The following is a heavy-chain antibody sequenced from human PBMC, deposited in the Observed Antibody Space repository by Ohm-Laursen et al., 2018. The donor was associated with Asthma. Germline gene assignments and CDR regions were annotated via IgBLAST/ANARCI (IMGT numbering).Heavy chain of an antibody. CDR1: GFTVSSNY. J-gene: IGHJ6*02. D-gene: IGHD4-11*01. V-gene: IGHV3-53*01. CDR2: IYSGGST. CDR3: ARALRWVTVTLPYYYYGMDV. Sequence: SLRLSCAAFGFTVSSNYMSWVRQAPGKGLEWVSVIYSGGSTYYADSVKGRFTISRDNSKNTLYLQMNSLRAEDTAVYYCARALRWVTVTLPYYYYGMDVWGQGTTVTVSS.